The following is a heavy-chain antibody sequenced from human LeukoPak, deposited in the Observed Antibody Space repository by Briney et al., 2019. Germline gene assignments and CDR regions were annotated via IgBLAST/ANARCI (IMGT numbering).Heavy chain of an antibody. D-gene: IGHD2-21*01. V-gene: IGHV1-18*01. J-gene: IGHJ4*02. Sequence: ASVKVSCKASGYAFTTFGISWVRQAPGQGLEWMGWISVYDGTPNYAQNLQGRVTMTTDTSTNTAYMELRSLRSDDTAVYYCASNCGGDCYSHYWGQGTLVTVSS. CDR1: GYAFTTFG. CDR3: ASNCGGDCYSHY. CDR2: ISVYDGTP.